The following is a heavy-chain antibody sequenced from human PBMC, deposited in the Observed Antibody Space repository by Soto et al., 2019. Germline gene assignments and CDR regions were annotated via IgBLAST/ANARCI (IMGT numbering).Heavy chain of an antibody. CDR1: GFTFDDYA. D-gene: IGHD3-22*01. V-gene: IGHV3-9*01. CDR3: AKDTGYDSSGYSDY. J-gene: IGHJ4*02. CDR2: ISWNSGSI. Sequence: EVPLVESGGGLVQPGRSLRLSCAASGFTFDDYAMHWVRQAPGKGLEWVSGISWNSGSIGYADSVKGRFTISRDNAKNSLYLQMNSLRAEDTALYYCAKDTGYDSSGYSDYWGQGTLVTVSS.